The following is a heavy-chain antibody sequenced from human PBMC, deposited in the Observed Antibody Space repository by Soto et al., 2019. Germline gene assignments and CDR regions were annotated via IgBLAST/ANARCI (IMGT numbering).Heavy chain of an antibody. D-gene: IGHD3-3*01. V-gene: IGHV4-30-4*01. J-gene: IGHJ4*02. CDR1: GGSISSGDYY. Sequence: SETLSLTCTVSGGSISSGDYYWCWIRQPPGKGLEWIGYIYYSGSTYYNPSLKSRVTISVDTSKNQFSLKLSSVTAADTAVYYCARGIGITIFGVVFDYWGQGTLVTVSS. CDR3: ARGIGITIFGVVFDY. CDR2: IYYSGST.